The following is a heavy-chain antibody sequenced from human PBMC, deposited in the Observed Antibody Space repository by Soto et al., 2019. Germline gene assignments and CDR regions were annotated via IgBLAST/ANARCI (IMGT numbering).Heavy chain of an antibody. CDR1: GGSISSGGYY. Sequence: TLSLTCTVSGGSISSGGYYWSWIRQHPGKGLEWIGYIYYSGSTYYNPSLKSRVTISVDTSKNQFSLKLSSVTAADTAVYYCARASPFYDSSGYYSPNYYGMDVWGQGTTVTVS. V-gene: IGHV4-31*03. D-gene: IGHD3-22*01. J-gene: IGHJ6*02. CDR3: ARASPFYDSSGYYSPNYYGMDV. CDR2: IYYSGST.